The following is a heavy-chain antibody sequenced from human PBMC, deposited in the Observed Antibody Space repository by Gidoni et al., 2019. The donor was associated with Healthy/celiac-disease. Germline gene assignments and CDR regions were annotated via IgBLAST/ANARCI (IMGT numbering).Heavy chain of an antibody. CDR2: ISAYDGNT. J-gene: IGHJ6*02. CDR1: GYTFTSYG. CDR3: ARVITQRTTVTTDYYYGMDV. D-gene: IGHD4-17*01. V-gene: IGHV1-18*01. Sequence: QVQLVQSGAEVKKPGASVKVSCKASGYTFTSYGIRWVRQAPGQGLEWMGWISAYDGNTNYAQKLQGKVTMTTDTSTSTAYMELRSLRSDDTAVYYCARVITQRTTVTTDYYYGMDVWGQGTTVTGSS.